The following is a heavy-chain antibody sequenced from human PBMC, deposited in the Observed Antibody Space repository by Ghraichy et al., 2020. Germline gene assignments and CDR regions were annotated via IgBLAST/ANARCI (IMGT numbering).Heavy chain of an antibody. CDR2: IWDNGSNK. V-gene: IGHV3-33*01. Sequence: GESLNISCAASGFTFSSYGFHWVRQAPGRGLEWVAVIWDNGSNKDYADSVKGRFTISRDVSMNTVYLQMSSLGDEDTAVYYCARDLSISSLDYRGQGTLVTVSS. CDR1: GFTFSSYG. J-gene: IGHJ4*02. D-gene: IGHD6-6*01. CDR3: ARDLSISSLDY.